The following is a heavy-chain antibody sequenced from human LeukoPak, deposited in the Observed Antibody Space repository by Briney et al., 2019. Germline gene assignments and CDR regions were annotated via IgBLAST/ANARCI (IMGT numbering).Heavy chain of an antibody. CDR3: AKEVTSSGWPLAY. V-gene: IGHV3-23*01. D-gene: IGHD6-19*01. CDR1: GFTFSPYA. CDR2: ISGSGTNT. Sequence: GGSLRLSCEASGFTFSPYAMSWVRQTPGKGLEWVSGISGSGTNTYYADSVKGRSTISRDNSKNTLYVQMNSLRANDTAIYYCAKEVTSSGWPLAYWGQGALVTVSS. J-gene: IGHJ4*02.